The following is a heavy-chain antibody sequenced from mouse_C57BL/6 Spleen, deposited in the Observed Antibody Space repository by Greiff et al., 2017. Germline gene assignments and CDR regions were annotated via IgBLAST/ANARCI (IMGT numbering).Heavy chain of an antibody. CDR3: ARDRRRDY. J-gene: IGHJ4*01. V-gene: IGHV5-4*01. Sequence: EVMLVESGGGLVKPGGSLKLSCAASGFTFSSYAMSWVRQTPEKRLEWVATISDGGSYTYYPDNVKGRFTISRDNAKNNLYLQMSHLKSEDTAMYYCARDRRRDYWGQGTSVTVSS. CDR2: ISDGGSYT. CDR1: GFTFSSYA.